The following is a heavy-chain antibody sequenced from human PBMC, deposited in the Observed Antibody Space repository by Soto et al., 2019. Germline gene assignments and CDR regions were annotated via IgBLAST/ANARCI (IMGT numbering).Heavy chain of an antibody. D-gene: IGHD6-19*01. J-gene: IGHJ4*02. Sequence: QVQLVESGGGVVQPGRSLRLSCAASGFTFSSYGMHWVRQAPGKGLEWVALISFDGSNTYYADSVKGRFTISRDNSQNTVYLQMHSLRAEDTYLYYCGAGHFFNDYWGQGALVTVS. V-gene: IGHV3-30*03. CDR3: GAGHFFNDY. CDR2: ISFDGSNT. CDR1: GFTFSSYG.